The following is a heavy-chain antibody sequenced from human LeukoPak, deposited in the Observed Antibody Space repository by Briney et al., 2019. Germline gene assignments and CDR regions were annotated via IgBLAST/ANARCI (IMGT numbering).Heavy chain of an antibody. CDR1: GFTFTDYA. J-gene: IGHJ4*02. V-gene: IGHV4-34*01. CDR3: ARGLGY. CDR2: INHSGST. Sequence: GSLRLSCAASGFTFTDYAMSWVRQPPGKGLEWIGEINHSGSTNYNPSLKSRVTISVDTSKNQFSLKLSSVTAADTAVYYCARGLGYWGQGTLVTVSS.